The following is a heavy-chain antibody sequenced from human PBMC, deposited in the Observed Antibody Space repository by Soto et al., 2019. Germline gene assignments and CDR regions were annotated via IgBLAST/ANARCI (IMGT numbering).Heavy chain of an antibody. CDR2: IYYSGST. CDR1: GGSFSSGGYY. CDR3: ARATVTTGFAY. J-gene: IGHJ4*02. D-gene: IGHD4-17*01. V-gene: IGHV4-31*03. Sequence: QVQLQGSGPGLVKPSQTLSLTCTVSGGSFSSGGYYWSWIGQHPGKGLEWIGYIYYSGSTYYNPSLKSRVTISVDTSKNQFALKLSSVTAADTAVYYCARATVTTGFAYWGQGTLVTVSS.